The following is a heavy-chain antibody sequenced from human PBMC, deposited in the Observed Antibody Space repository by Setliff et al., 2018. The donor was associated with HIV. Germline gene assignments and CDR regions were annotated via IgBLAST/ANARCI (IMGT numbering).Heavy chain of an antibody. CDR1: DGSFSGYY. V-gene: IGHV4-34*01. D-gene: IGHD5-18*01. Sequence: KPSETLSLTCAVYDGSFSGYYWSWIRQPPGKGLEWIGEIDHSGGTKYNPSLKSRVTISLDTSKNQFSLRLNSVTAADTAAYYCARVPRQLLKGAAAYFDYWGQGTLVTVS. CDR2: IDHSGGT. J-gene: IGHJ4*02. CDR3: ARVPRQLLKGAAAYFDY.